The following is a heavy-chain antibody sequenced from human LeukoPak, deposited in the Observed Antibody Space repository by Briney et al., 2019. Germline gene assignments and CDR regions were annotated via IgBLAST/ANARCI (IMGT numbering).Heavy chain of an antibody. CDR2: ISAYNGNT. J-gene: IGHJ3*02. V-gene: IGHV1-18*01. CDR3: ARVPRTTPTMPEGAFDI. CDR1: GHTFTSYG. Sequence: ASVKVSCKASGHTFTSYGISWVRQAPGQGLEWTGWISAYNGNTNYAQKLQGRVTMTTDTSTSTAYMELRSLRSDDTAVYYCARVPRTTPTMPEGAFDIWGQGTMVTVSS. D-gene: IGHD1-7*01.